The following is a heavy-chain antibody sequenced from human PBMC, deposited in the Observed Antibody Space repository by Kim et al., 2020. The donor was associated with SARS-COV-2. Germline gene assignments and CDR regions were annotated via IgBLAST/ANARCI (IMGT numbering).Heavy chain of an antibody. J-gene: IGHJ6*02. V-gene: IGHV3-48*02. CDR2: ISSSSSTI. CDR1: GFTFSSYS. Sequence: GGSLRLSCAASGFTFSSYSMNWVRQAPGKGLEWVSYISSSSSTIYYADSVKGRFTISRDNAKNSLYLQMNSLRDEDTAVYYCARAGYCSSTSCYTSYYYYGMDVWGQGTTVTVSS. CDR3: ARAGYCSSTSCYTSYYYYGMDV. D-gene: IGHD2-2*02.